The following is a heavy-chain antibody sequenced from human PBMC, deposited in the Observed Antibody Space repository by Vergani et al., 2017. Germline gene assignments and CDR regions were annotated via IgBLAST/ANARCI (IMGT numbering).Heavy chain of an antibody. D-gene: IGHD3-10*01. V-gene: IGHV4-59*01. J-gene: IGHJ6*03. CDR3: AREGEGLGELLSTRYYYYYMDV. Sequence: QVQLQESGPGLVKPSETLSLTCTVSGGSISSYYWSWIRQPPGKGLEWIGYIYYSGSTNYNPSLKSRVTISVDTSKNQFSLKLSSVTAADTAVYYCAREGEGLGELLSTRYYYYYMDVWGKGTTVTVSS. CDR2: IYYSGST. CDR1: GGSISSYY.